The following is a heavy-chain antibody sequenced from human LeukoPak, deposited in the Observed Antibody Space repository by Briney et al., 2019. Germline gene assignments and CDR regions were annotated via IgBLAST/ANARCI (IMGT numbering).Heavy chain of an antibody. J-gene: IGHJ1*01. CDR3: AKDGYSSSWPKYFQE. CDR1: GFTFSNYA. V-gene: IGHV3-23*01. D-gene: IGHD6-13*01. Sequence: GGSLRLSCAASGFTFSNYAMSWVRQAPGKGLEWASGVSGSGDATYYADSVKGRFTISRDSSKNTLYLQMTSLRAEDTAVYYCAKDGYSSSWPKYFQEWGQGTLVTVSS. CDR2: VSGSGDAT.